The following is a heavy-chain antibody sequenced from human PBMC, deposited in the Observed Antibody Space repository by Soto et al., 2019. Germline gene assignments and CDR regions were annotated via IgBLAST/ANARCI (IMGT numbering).Heavy chain of an antibody. D-gene: IGHD1-26*01. CDR1: GFTFSDYP. V-gene: IGHV3-30*04. CDR2: ISYDGRVK. CDR3: ARDFIVGAPDYFDY. J-gene: IGHJ4*02. Sequence: QVQLVESGGGVVQPGRSLSLSCAASGFTFSDYPMHWVRQAPGKGLEWVAVISYDGRVKYYVDSVKGRFTISRDDSKNTLYLQMNSLRVDDTAVYYFARDFIVGAPDYFDYWGQGTLVTVSS.